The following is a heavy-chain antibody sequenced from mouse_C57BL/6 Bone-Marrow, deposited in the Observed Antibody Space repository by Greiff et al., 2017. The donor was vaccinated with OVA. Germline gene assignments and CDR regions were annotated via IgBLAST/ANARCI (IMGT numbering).Heavy chain of an antibody. V-gene: IGHV1-42*01. J-gene: IGHJ2*01. CDR1: GYSFTGYY. CDR3: AIDGYYLDY. Sequence: EVKLMESGPELVKPGASVKISCKASGYSFTGYYMNWVKQSPEKSLEWIGEINPSTGGTTYNQKFKAKATLTVDKSSSTAYMQLKSLTSEDSAVYYCAIDGYYLDYWGQGTTLTVSS. CDR2: INPSTGGT. D-gene: IGHD2-3*01.